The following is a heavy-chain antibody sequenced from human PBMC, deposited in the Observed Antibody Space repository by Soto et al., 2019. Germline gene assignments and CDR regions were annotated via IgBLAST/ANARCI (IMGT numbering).Heavy chain of an antibody. Sequence: SETLSLTCAVSGGSISSYYWSWIRQPPGKGLEWIGYIYYSGSTNYNPSLKSRVTISVDTSKNQFSLKLSSVTAADTAVYYCARVHCGGDCYAKRINYFDYWGQGTLVTVSS. CDR2: IYYSGST. CDR1: GGSISSYY. CDR3: ARVHCGGDCYAKRINYFDY. D-gene: IGHD2-21*02. V-gene: IGHV4-59*01. J-gene: IGHJ4*02.